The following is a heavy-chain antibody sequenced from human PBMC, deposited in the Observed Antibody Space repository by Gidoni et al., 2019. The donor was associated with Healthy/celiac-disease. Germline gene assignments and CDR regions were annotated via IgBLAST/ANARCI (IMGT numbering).Heavy chain of an antibody. CDR1: GGSISSSSYY. CDR2: IYYSGST. Sequence: QLQLQESGTGLVKPSETLYLTCTVSGGSISSSSYYWGWIRQPPGKGLEWIGSIYYSGSTYYNPSLKSRVTISVDTSKNQFSLKLSSVTAADTAVYYCARQDYDFWSGYGDYYYGMDVWGQGTTVTVSS. V-gene: IGHV4-39*01. CDR3: ARQDYDFWSGYGDYYYGMDV. J-gene: IGHJ6*02. D-gene: IGHD3-3*01.